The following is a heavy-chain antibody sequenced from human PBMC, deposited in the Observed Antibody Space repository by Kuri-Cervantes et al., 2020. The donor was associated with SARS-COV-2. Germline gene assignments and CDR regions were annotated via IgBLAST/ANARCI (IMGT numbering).Heavy chain of an antibody. CDR1: GFTFSSYS. Sequence: GRSLKISCAASGFTFSSYSMNWVRQAPGKGLEWVSYISSSSSTIYYADSVKGRFTISRDNAKNSLYLQMNSLKTEDTAVYYCTRQTGTIFGVVKVMGYWGQGTLVTVSS. CDR3: TRQTGTIFGVVKVMGY. J-gene: IGHJ4*02. CDR2: ISSSSSTI. V-gene: IGHV3-48*01. D-gene: IGHD3-3*01.